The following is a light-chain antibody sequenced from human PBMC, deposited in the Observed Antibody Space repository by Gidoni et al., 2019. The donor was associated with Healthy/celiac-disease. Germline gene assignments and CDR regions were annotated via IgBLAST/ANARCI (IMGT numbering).Light chain of an antibody. V-gene: IGKV1-5*03. CDR1: QSISSW. Sequence: DIQMTQSPSTLSASVGDRGTITCRASQSISSWLAWYQQKPGKAPKLLIYKASSLESGVPSRFSGSGSGTEFTLTISSLQPDDFATYYCQQYNSYSITFXQXTRLEIK. CDR2: KAS. CDR3: QQYNSYSIT. J-gene: IGKJ5*01.